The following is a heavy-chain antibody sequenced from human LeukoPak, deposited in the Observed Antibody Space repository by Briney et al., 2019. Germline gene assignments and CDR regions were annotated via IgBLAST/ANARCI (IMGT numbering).Heavy chain of an antibody. Sequence: PGGSLRLSCAASGFTFSSYSMNWVRQAPGKGLEWVSSISSSSSYIYYADSVKGRFTISRDNAKNSLYLQMNSLRAGDTAVYYCARDPYVDSAMATIYYFDYWGQGTLVTVSS. CDR2: ISSSSSYI. CDR3: ARDPYVDSAMATIYYFDY. J-gene: IGHJ4*02. V-gene: IGHV3-21*01. CDR1: GFTFSSYS. D-gene: IGHD5-18*01.